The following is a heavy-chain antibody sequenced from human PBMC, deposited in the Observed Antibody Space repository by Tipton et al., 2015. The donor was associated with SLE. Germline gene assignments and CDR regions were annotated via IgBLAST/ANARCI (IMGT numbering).Heavy chain of an antibody. D-gene: IGHD6-19*01. Sequence: TLSLTCAVSGYSISTRYYWAWIRQPPGKGRAWIGSGYHSGTYYSPSLKSRVTISLDTSKNQFSLRLNSVTAADTAMYYCTRVNPGAGDAFDIWGQGTMVTVSS. CDR2: GYHSGT. V-gene: IGHV4-38-2*01. CDR1: GYSISTRYY. J-gene: IGHJ3*02. CDR3: TRVNPGAGDAFDI.